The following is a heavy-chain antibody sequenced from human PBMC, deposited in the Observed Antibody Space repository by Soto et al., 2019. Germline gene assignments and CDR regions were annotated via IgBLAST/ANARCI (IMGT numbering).Heavy chain of an antibody. CDR1: GASISNTDYS. CDR2: MYYSGST. J-gene: IGHJ5*02. Sequence: SETLSLTCTVSGASISNTDYSWGWIRQPPGKGLEWIGTMYYSGSTYYNPSLKSRVTISVDTSKNQFSLKLSSVTAADTAVYYCARGRRLGYCSGGSCYGWFDPWGQGTLVTVSS. V-gene: IGHV4-39*07. D-gene: IGHD2-15*01. CDR3: ARGRRLGYCSGGSCYGWFDP.